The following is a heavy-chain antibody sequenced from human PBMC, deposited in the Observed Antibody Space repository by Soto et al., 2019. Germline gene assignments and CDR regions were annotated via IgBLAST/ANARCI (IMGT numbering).Heavy chain of an antibody. V-gene: IGHV4-39*01. CDR3: AGQSFTIAAASYGRSNWFDP. J-gene: IGHJ5*02. CDR1: GGSITRSSHF. Sequence: SETLSLTCSASGGSITRSSHFWGWVRQPPGKGLEWIGTIYFTGNTYYTPSLKSRLTMSIDTSKNEFSLRLNSVTAADTAVYYCAGQSFTIAAASYGRSNWFDPWGPGTLVTVSS. D-gene: IGHD6-25*01. CDR2: IYFTGNT.